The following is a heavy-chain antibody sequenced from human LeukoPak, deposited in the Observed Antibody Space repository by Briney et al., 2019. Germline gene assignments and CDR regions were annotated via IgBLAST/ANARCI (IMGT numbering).Heavy chain of an antibody. CDR2: ISYDGSNK. CDR1: GFTFSSYG. CDR3: AKDFSDDYDSSGTLDF. Sequence: GGSLRLSCAASGFTFSSYGMHWVRQAPGKGLEWVAVISYDGSNKYYADSVKGRFTISRDNYKNTLYLQMNSLRAEDTPVYYCAKDFSDDYDSSGTLDFWGQGTLVTVSS. D-gene: IGHD3-22*01. V-gene: IGHV3-30*18. J-gene: IGHJ4*02.